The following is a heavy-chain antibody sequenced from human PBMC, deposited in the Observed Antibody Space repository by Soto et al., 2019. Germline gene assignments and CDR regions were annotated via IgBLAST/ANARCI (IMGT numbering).Heavy chain of an antibody. CDR2: IYYSGST. CDR1: GGSISSYY. V-gene: IGHV4-59*08. J-gene: IGHJ4*02. D-gene: IGHD3-9*01. Sequence: SETLSLTCTVSGGSISSYYWSWIRQPPGKGLEWIGYIYYSGSTNYNPSLKSRVTISVDTSKNQFSLKLSSVTAADTAVYYCTTPSINYDILTDYFNYWGQGSLVTVSS. CDR3: TTPSINYDILTDYFNY.